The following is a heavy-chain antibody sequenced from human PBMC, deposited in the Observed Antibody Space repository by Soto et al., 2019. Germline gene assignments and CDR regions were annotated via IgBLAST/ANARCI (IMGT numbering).Heavy chain of an antibody. Sequence: QVHLVQSGAEVKKPGASVKVSCKASGDTFTSYDINWVRQAAGQGLEWMGWMNPNSGDTGYAQKFQGRVSMTINTSISTAYMELSSLRSEDTAVYYCASGLSDYWGQGTLVTVSS. V-gene: IGHV1-8*01. CDR3: ASGLSDY. CDR1: GDTFTSYD. J-gene: IGHJ4*02. CDR2: MNPNSGDT.